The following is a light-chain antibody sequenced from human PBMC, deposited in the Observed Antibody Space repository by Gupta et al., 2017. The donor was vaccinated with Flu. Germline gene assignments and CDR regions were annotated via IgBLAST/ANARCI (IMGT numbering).Light chain of an antibody. CDR2: DDS. CDR3: QIWDSSNDHVV. V-gene: IGLV3-21*02. CDR1: KIGNEN. Sequence: SYVLTQPPSVSVAPGRTARITCGGNKIGNENVHWYQQRPGQAPVLVVYDDSDRPSGIPERFSGSNSGNTATLIISGVEAGDEADYYCQIWDSSNDHVVFGGGTKLTVL. J-gene: IGLJ2*01.